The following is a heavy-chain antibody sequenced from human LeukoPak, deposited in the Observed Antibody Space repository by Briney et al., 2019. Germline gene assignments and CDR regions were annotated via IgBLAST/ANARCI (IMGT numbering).Heavy chain of an antibody. CDR3: ARDGRRITIFGVATQYYFDY. J-gene: IGHJ4*02. V-gene: IGHV3-53*01. Sequence: GGSLRLSCAASGFTFSSYSMSWVRQAPGKGLEWVSVIYSGGSTYYADSVKGRFTISRDNAKNSLYLQMNSLRAEDTAVYYCARDGRRITIFGVATQYYFDYWGQGTLVTVSS. CDR1: GFTFSSYS. CDR2: IYSGGST. D-gene: IGHD3-3*01.